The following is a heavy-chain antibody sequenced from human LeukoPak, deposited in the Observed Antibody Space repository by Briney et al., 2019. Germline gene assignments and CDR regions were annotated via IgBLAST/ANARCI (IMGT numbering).Heavy chain of an antibody. D-gene: IGHD3-10*01. CDR3: AQNAIWFGEYQLDY. CDR2: IRCDGSNK. V-gene: IGHV3-30*02. CDR1: GFTFSSYG. J-gene: IGHJ4*02. Sequence: PGGSLRLSCAASGFTFSSYGMHWVRQAPGKGLEWVAFIRCDGSNKYYADSVKGRFTISRDNSKNTLYLQMNSLRAEDTAVYYCAQNAIWFGEYQLDYWGQGTLVTVSS.